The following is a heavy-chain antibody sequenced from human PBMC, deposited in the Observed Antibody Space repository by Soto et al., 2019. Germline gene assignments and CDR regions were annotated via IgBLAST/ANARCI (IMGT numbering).Heavy chain of an antibody. CDR2: MNPNSGNT. CDR1: GYTFTRSE. D-gene: IGHD6-13*01. J-gene: IGHJ6*02. V-gene: IGHV1-8*01. Sequence: ASVKVSCKASGYTFTRSEISWVRQAPGQGLEWMGWMNPNSGNTGYAQKFQGRVTMTRNTSISTAYMELSSLRSEDTAVYYCARGSGIAAVYGMDVWGQGTTVTSP. CDR3: ARGSGIAAVYGMDV.